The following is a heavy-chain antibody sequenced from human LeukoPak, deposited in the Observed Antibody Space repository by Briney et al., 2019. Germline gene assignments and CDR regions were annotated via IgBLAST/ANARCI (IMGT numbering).Heavy chain of an antibody. Sequence: SETLSLTCTVSGGSFSSYYWSWVRQPAGKGLEWIGRIYTSGSTNYNPSLKSRVTMSVDTSKNQFSLKLSSVTAADTAVYYCARGIAAAGSEYYFDYWGQGTLVTVSS. V-gene: IGHV4-4*07. CDR1: GGSFSSYY. D-gene: IGHD6-13*01. CDR3: ARGIAAAGSEYYFDY. CDR2: IYTSGST. J-gene: IGHJ4*02.